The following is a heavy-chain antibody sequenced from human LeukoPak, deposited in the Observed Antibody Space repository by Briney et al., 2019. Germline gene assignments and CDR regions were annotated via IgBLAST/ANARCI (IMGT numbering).Heavy chain of an antibody. CDR3: ARGVTMIVVVIHDWYFDL. Sequence: SETLSLTCTVSGASIRSGDYYWSWIRQPPGKGLEWIGYIYDSGSTYYNPSLKSRVTISVDTSKNQFSLKLTSVTAADTAVYYCARGVTMIVVVIHDWYFDLWGRGTLVTVSS. CDR2: IYDSGST. V-gene: IGHV4-30-4*01. D-gene: IGHD3-22*01. CDR1: GASIRSGDYY. J-gene: IGHJ2*01.